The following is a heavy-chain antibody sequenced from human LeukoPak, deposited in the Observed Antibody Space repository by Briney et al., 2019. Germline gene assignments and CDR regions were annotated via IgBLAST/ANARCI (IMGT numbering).Heavy chain of an antibody. J-gene: IGHJ6*03. Sequence: ASVKVSCKASGYIFTGYYMHWVRQATGQGLEWMGWVNPNSGNTGYAQKFQGRVTMTRNTSISTTYVELNSLTSEDTAVYYCARGYWSSGWSSYYYMDVWGKGTTVTISS. CDR1: GYIFTGYY. D-gene: IGHD6-13*01. CDR2: VNPNSGNT. V-gene: IGHV1-8*02. CDR3: ARGYWSSGWSSYYYMDV.